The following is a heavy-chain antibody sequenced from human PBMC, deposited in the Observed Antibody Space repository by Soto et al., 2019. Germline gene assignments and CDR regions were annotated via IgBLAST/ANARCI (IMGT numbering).Heavy chain of an antibody. CDR2: LFWDDDK. J-gene: IGHJ4*02. Sequence: SGPTLVNPTQTLTLTCTFSGFSLITSGVGVGCIRQPPGNSLEWLALLFWDDDKRHSPSLKSRLTITKDTSNTHVVLIMTNMGPADTATYYCAHSQRLGRCSGGNCYYWDYWGQGILVTVSS. V-gene: IGHV2-5*02. D-gene: IGHD2-15*01. CDR1: GFSLITSGVG. CDR3: AHSQRLGRCSGGNCYYWDY.